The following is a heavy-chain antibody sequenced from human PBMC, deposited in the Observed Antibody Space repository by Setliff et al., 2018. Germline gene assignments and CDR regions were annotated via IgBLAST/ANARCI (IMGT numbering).Heavy chain of an antibody. CDR2: ISPYYGST. J-gene: IGHJ4*02. CDR3: VRGQGPRTVVAIPFDH. CDR1: GFSFSTFG. V-gene: IGHV1-18*01. Sequence: ASVKVSCKTSGFSFSTFGFSWVRQAPGQGLEWMGWISPYYGSTNYAQKFQGRVTMTTDTSTSTAYMELTSLTSDDTALYYCVRGQGPRTVVAIPFDHWGQGTLVTVSS. D-gene: IGHD5-12*01.